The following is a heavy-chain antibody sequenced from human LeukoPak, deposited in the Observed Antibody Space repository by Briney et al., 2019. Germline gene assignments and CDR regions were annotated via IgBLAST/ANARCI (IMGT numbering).Heavy chain of an antibody. V-gene: IGHV4-39*07. Sequence: PSETLSLTCTVSGGSISSSSYYWGWIRQPPGKGLEWIGSIYYSGSTYYNPSLKSRVTTSVDTSKNQFSLKLSSVTAADTAVYYCARGGIYGSGSYGGNYYYYYMDVWGKGTTVTISS. D-gene: IGHD3-10*01. J-gene: IGHJ6*03. CDR2: IYYSGST. CDR1: GGSISSSSYY. CDR3: ARGGIYGSGSYGGNYYYYYMDV.